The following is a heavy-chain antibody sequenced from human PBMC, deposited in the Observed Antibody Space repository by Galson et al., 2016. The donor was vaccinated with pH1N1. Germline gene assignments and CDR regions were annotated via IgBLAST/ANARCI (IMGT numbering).Heavy chain of an antibody. V-gene: IGHV3-30*04. J-gene: IGHJ4*02. Sequence: SLRLSCAASGLTFTSYAMHWVRQAPGKGLEWVAVILYDGTNEYYADSVKGRFTISRDKTQSTVYLQMNSLRTEDTAVYYCARDREYSGHEGFHWAQGTLVIVSS. D-gene: IGHD5-12*01. CDR2: ILYDGTNE. CDR3: ARDREYSGHEGFH. CDR1: GLTFTSYA.